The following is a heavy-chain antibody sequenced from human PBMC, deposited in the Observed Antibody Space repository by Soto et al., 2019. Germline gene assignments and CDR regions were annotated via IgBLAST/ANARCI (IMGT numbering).Heavy chain of an antibody. D-gene: IGHD5-12*01. J-gene: IGHJ6*02. CDR2: INAGNGNT. CDR3: ARISSVATIRYYYYYGMDV. CDR1: GYTFTSYA. V-gene: IGHV1-3*01. Sequence: GASVKVSCKASGYTFTSYAMHWVRQAPGQRLEWMGWINAGNGNTKYSQKFQGRVTITRDTSASTAYMELSSLRSEDTAVYYCARISSVATIRYYYYYGMDVWGQGTTVTVSS.